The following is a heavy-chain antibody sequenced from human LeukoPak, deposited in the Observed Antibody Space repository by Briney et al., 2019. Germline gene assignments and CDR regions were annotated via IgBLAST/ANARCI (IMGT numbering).Heavy chain of an antibody. D-gene: IGHD6-13*01. CDR3: ARHQEQLRDAFDM. CDR2: IYYSGST. J-gene: IGHJ3*02. V-gene: IGHV4-39*01. Sequence: SETLSLTGTVSGVSISSSSYYWGWIRQPPGKGREWIGSIYYSGSTYYNPSRKSRVTIAVDTSKNQLSLKLSSVTTADTDVYYCARHQEQLRDAFDMWGQGTMVTVSS. CDR1: GVSISSSSYY.